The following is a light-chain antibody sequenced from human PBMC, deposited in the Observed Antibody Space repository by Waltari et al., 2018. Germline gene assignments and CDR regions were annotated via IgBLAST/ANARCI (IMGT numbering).Light chain of an antibody. Sequence: YQHKPGQSPRLIIDKDTERPSGIPDRFSGSKSGNADTLTISGTQAMDEADYYCQALGTGAWVFGGGTKLTVL. J-gene: IGLJ3*02. CDR2: KDT. V-gene: IGLV3-1*01. CDR3: QALGTGAWV.